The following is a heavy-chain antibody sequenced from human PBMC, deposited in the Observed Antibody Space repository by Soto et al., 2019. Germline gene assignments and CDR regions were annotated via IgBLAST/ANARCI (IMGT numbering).Heavy chain of an antibody. J-gene: IGHJ4*02. V-gene: IGHV3-33*01. CDR3: ARSMIVVVITFFFDY. CDR1: GFTFSSYG. D-gene: IGHD3-22*01. CDR2: IWYDGSNK. Sequence: GGSLRLSCAASGFTFSSYGMHWVRQAPGKGLEWVAVIWYDGSNKYYADSVKGRFTISRDNSKNTLYLQMNSLRAEDTAVYYCARSMIVVVITFFFDYWGQGTLVTVSS.